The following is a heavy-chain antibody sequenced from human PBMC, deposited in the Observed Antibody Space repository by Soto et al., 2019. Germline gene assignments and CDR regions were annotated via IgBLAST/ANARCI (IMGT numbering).Heavy chain of an antibody. CDR1: GFCMISGSYF. V-gene: IGHV4-61*01. CDR2: IYYTGAT. D-gene: IGHD6-6*01. CDR3: ERGGAARLGRWWFDP. J-gene: IGHJ5*02. Sequence: EILSLTGNVAGFCMISGSYFWSWIRQPRGKGLEWLGYIYYTGATSYNPALGGRVTISLDTSKTQFSLKLTSVTAADTAVYYCERGGAARLGRWWFDPWGQGTLVTVSS.